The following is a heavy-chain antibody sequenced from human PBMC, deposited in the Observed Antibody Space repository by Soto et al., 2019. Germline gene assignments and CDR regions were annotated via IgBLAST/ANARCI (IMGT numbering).Heavy chain of an antibody. J-gene: IGHJ2*01. Sequence: QVQLVQSGAEVKKPGSSVKVSCKASGGTFSSYAISWVRQAPGQGLEWMGEIIPIFGTANYAQKFQGRVTITADESTSTAYMELSSLRSEDTAVHYCARHSRYCSSTSCFMAYFDLWGRGTLVTVSS. CDR2: IIPIFGTA. CDR3: ARHSRYCSSTSCFMAYFDL. V-gene: IGHV1-69*01. D-gene: IGHD2-2*01. CDR1: GGTFSSYA.